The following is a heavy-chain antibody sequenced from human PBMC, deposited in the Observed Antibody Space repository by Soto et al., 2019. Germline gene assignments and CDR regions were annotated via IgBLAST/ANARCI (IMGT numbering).Heavy chain of an antibody. V-gene: IGHV3-73*01. CDR2: IRSKANSYAT. CDR3: TRTVETYAFDI. Sequence: GGSLRLSCAASGFTFSGSAMHWVRQASGKGLEWVGRIRSKANSYATAYAASVKGRFTISRDDSKNTAYLQMNSLKTEDTAVYYCTRTVETYAFDIRGQGTMVTVSS. CDR1: GFTFSGSA. J-gene: IGHJ3*02. D-gene: IGHD4-4*01.